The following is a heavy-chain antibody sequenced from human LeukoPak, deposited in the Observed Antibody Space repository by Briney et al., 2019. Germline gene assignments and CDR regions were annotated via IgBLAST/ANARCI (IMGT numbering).Heavy chain of an antibody. CDR2: INWNGGST. J-gene: IGHJ4*02. D-gene: IGHD6-6*01. CDR3: ARTYRSSPCFD. CDR1: GFTFDDYG. V-gene: IGHV3-20*04. Sequence: GGSLRLSCAASGFTFDDYGMSWVRQAPGKGLEWVSGINWNGGSTGYADSVKGRFTISRDNFKNTLYLQMNSLRAEDTAVYYCARTYRSSPCFDWGQGTLVTVSS.